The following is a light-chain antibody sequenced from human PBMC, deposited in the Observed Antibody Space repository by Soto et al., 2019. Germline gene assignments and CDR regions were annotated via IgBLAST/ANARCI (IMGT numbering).Light chain of an antibody. J-gene: IGKJ1*01. CDR1: QSVSSN. V-gene: IGKV3-15*01. Sequence: EIVMTQSPATLSVSPGERATLSCRASQSVSSNLAWYQQKPGQAPRLLIYAASIRATGIPARFSGSGSGTEFTLTIRSLQSEDFAVYYCQQYNNWPPWTFGQGTKVEIK. CDR3: QQYNNWPPWT. CDR2: AAS.